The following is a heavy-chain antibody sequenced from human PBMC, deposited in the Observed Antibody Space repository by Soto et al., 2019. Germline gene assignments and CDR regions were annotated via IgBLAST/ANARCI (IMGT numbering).Heavy chain of an antibody. V-gene: IGHV1-69*13. CDR1: GGTFSSYA. CDR3: ASKQNYYDSSGPKNWFDP. CDR2: IIPIFGTA. J-gene: IGHJ5*02. Sequence: ASVKVSCKASGGTFSSYAISWVRQAPGQGLEWMGGIIPIFGTANYAQKFQGRVTITADESTSTAYMELSSLRSEDTAVYYCASKQNYYDSSGPKNWFDPWGQGTLVTVSS. D-gene: IGHD3-22*01.